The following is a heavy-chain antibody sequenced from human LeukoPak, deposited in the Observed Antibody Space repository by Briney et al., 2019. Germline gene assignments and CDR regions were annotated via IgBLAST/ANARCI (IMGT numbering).Heavy chain of an antibody. Sequence: PSETLSLTCTVSGGSISSGGYYWSWIRQPPGKGLEWIGYIYHSGSTYYNPSLKSRVTISVDRSKNQFSLKLSSVTAADTAVYYCAAEQGIAAAGRVGWGQGTLVTVSS. J-gene: IGHJ4*02. CDR3: AAEQGIAAAGRVG. CDR1: GGSISSGGYY. V-gene: IGHV4-30-2*01. CDR2: IYHSGST. D-gene: IGHD6-13*01.